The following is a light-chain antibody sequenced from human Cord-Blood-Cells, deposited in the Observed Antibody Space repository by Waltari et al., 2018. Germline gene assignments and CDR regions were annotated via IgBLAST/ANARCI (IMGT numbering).Light chain of an antibody. J-gene: IGLJ2*01. V-gene: IGLV2-14*01. Sequence: QSALTQPASVSGSPGQSITISCPGTSSDVGGYNYFSWYQQHPGKAPKPMVYDVSNRPSGVSNRFSGSKSGNTASLTLSGLQAEDEADYYCSSYTSSSTLVFGGGTKLTVL. CDR2: DVS. CDR1: SSDVGGYNY. CDR3: SSYTSSSTLV.